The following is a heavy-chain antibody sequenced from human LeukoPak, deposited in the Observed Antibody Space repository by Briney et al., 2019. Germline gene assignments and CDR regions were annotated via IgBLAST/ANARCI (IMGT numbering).Heavy chain of an antibody. Sequence: SETLSLTCAVSGGSFSGFYWSWIRQPPGGGLEWMADINHSGTTNYNPSLKSRVTISVDTSKNQFSLNLKSMAAADTAVYYCPRQYNSSYYSDYWGQGTLVTVSS. CDR1: GGSFSGFY. D-gene: IGHD6-6*01. V-gene: IGHV4-34*01. CDR3: PRQYNSSYYSDY. J-gene: IGHJ4*02. CDR2: INHSGTT.